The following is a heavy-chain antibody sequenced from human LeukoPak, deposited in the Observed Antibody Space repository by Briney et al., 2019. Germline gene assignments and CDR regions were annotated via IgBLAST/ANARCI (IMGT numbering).Heavy chain of an antibody. D-gene: IGHD3-22*01. CDR2: IRSKAYGGTT. CDR1: GFTFGDYA. V-gene: IGHV3-49*04. CDR3: TRGYYDSSGYPDY. J-gene: IGHJ4*02. Sequence: PGGSLRLSCTASGFTFGDYAMSWVRQAPGKGLEWVGFIRSKAYGGTTEYAASVKGRFTISRDDSKSIAYLQMNGLKTEDTAVYYCTRGYYDSSGYPDYWGQGTLVTVSS.